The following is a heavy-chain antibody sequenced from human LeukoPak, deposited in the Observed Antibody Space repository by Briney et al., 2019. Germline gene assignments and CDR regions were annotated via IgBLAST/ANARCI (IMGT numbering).Heavy chain of an antibody. J-gene: IGHJ4*03. D-gene: IGHD6-19*01. CDR3: ARRGVAGNFDY. Sequence: PGGSLRLSCAASGFDFDDYAMHWVRQAPGKGLEWVSSISWNSGNVDYADSVKGRFTISRDNSKNTLYLQMNSLRAEDTAVYYCARRGVAGNFDYWGKGTTVTISS. V-gene: IGHV3-9*01. CDR2: ISWNSGNV. CDR1: GFDFDDYA.